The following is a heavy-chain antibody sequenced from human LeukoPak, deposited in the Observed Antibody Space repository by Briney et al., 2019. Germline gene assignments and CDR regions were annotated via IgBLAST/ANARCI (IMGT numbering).Heavy chain of an antibody. D-gene: IGHD3-9*01. CDR2: ISGSGDYI. V-gene: IGHV3-23*01. J-gene: IGHJ4*02. Sequence: GGSLRLSCAASGFTFSSSAMNWVRQAPGKGPERVSVISGSGDYIRYADSVKGRFTISRDNSKNTLYLQMNSLRAEDTAVYYCAKESMTGTVAYWGQGTLVTVSS. CDR3: AKESMTGTVAY. CDR1: GFTFSSSA.